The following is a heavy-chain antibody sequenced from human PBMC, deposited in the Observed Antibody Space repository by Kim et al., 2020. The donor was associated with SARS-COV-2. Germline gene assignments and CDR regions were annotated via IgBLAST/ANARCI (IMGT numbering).Heavy chain of an antibody. CDR3: ARGYYYDSSGYQP. Sequence: SETLSLTCTVSGGSISSYYWSWIRQPPGKGLEWIGYIYYSGSTNYNPSLKSRVTISVDTSKNQFSLKLSSVTAADTAVYYCARGYYYDSSGYQPWGQGTL. CDR2: IYYSGST. CDR1: GGSISSYY. D-gene: IGHD3-22*01. J-gene: IGHJ5*02. V-gene: IGHV4-59*01.